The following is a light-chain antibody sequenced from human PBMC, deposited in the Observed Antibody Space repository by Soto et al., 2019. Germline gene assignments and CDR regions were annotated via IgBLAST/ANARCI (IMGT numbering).Light chain of an antibody. CDR1: QSVSSSY. CDR3: QQYGSSPIT. Sequence: EIVLTQSPGTLSLSPGERATLSCRASQSVSSSYLGWYQQKPGQAPRLLIYGATSRATGIPDRFSGSGSGTDFTLTIGRLEPEDFAVYYCQQYGSSPITFGQGTRLEIK. V-gene: IGKV3-20*01. J-gene: IGKJ5*01. CDR2: GAT.